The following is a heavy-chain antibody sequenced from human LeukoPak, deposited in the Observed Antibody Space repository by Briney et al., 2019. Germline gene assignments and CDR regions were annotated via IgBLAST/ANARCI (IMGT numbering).Heavy chain of an antibody. D-gene: IGHD6-13*01. CDR3: ARSGSSWEDY. J-gene: IGHJ4*02. CDR2: INHSGST. V-gene: IGHV4-34*01. Sequence: PSETLSLTCAVYGGSFSGYYWSWIRQPPGKGLEWIGEINHSGSTNYNPSLKSRVTISVDTSKNQFSLKVRSVTAADTAVYYCARSGSSWEDYWGQGTLVTVSS. CDR1: GGSFSGYY.